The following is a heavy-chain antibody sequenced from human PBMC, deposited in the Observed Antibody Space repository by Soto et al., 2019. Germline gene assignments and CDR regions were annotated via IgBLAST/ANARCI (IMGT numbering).Heavy chain of an antibody. Sequence: QVQLQQWGAGLLKPSETLSLTCAVYGGSFSGYYWSWIRQPPGKGLEWIGEINHSGSTNYNPSLKSRVTISVDTSKNQFSLKQSSVTAADTAVYYCARGRMGSGSGRYFDYWGQGTLVTVSS. J-gene: IGHJ4*02. D-gene: IGHD3-10*01. V-gene: IGHV4-34*01. CDR2: INHSGST. CDR1: GGSFSGYY. CDR3: ARGRMGSGSGRYFDY.